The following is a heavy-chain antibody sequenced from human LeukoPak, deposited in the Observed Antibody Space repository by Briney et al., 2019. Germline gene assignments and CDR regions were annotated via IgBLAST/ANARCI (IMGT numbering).Heavy chain of an antibody. D-gene: IGHD1-14*01. J-gene: IGHJ4*02. CDR3: ARGVEPLAANTLAY. Sequence: GGSLRLSCAASGFTFSSYAMSWVRQAPGKGLEWVSAISGSGGSTYYADSVQGRFTISRDNSKNTLYLEMNSLSPDDTAVYYCARGVEPLAANTLAYWGQGTHVAVSS. CDR2: ISGSGGST. V-gene: IGHV3-23*01. CDR1: GFTFSSYA.